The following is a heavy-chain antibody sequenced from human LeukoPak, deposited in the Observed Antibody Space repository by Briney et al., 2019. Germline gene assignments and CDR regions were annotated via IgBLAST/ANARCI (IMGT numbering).Heavy chain of an antibody. D-gene: IGHD2-2*01. J-gene: IGHJ5*02. V-gene: IGHV1-69*05. CDR2: IIPIFGTA. CDR3: ASERYCSGTSCYLPINWFDP. Sequence: SVKVSCKASGGTFSSYAISWVRQAPGQGLEWMGGIIPIFGTANYAQKFQGRVTITTDESTSTAYMELSSLRSEDTAVYYCASERYCSGTSCYLPINWFDPWGQGTLVTVSS. CDR1: GGTFSSYA.